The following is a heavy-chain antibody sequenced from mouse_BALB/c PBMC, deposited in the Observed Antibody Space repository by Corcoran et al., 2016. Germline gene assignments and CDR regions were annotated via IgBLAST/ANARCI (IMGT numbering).Heavy chain of an antibody. J-gene: IGHJ1*01. V-gene: IGHV14-3*02. Sequence: EDQLQQSWAELVKPGTSVKLSCTASGFNIIDTFMHWVKQRIEQGLEWIGRIDPANGNTKYDPKFQGKATITADTSSNTAYLQLSSLTSEDTAVYYCARWDWYFDVWGAGTTVTVSS. CDR1: GFNIIDTF. CDR2: IDPANGNT. CDR3: ARWDWYFDV.